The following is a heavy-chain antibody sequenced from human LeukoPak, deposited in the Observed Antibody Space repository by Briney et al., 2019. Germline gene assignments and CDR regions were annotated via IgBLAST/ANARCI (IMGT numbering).Heavy chain of an antibody. D-gene: IGHD6-19*01. Sequence: QTGGSLRLSCAASGFTFSSYGMHWVRQAPGKGLEWVAVISYDGSNKYYADSVKGRFTISRDNSKNTLYLQMNSLRAEDTAVYYCAKERLSRDDYIDYWGQGTLVTVSS. CDR1: GFTFSSYG. J-gene: IGHJ4*02. CDR3: AKERLSRDDYIDY. CDR2: ISYDGSNK. V-gene: IGHV3-30*18.